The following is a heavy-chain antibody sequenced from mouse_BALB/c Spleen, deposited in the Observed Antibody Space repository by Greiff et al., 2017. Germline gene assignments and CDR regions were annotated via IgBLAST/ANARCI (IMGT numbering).Heavy chain of an antibody. CDR1: GFNIKDTY. D-gene: IGHD1-1*01. V-gene: IGHV14-3*02. Sequence: VHVKQSGAELVKPGASVKLSCTASGFNIKDTYMHWVKQRPEQGLEWIGRIDPANGNTKYDPKFQGKATITADTSSNTAYLQLSSLTSEDTAVYYCAPYGTHAMDYWGQGTSVTVSS. CDR3: APYGTHAMDY. J-gene: IGHJ4*01. CDR2: IDPANGNT.